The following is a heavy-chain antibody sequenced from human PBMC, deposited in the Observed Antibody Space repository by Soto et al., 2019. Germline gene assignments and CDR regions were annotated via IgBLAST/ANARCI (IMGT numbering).Heavy chain of an antibody. J-gene: IGHJ4*02. V-gene: IGHV3-48*01. CDR1: GFTFSSYS. CDR3: ARIPTPYGDYSY. Sequence: GGSLRLSCAASGFTFSSYSMNWVRQAPGKGLEWVSYISSSSTIYYADSVKGRFTISRDNAKNSLYLQMNSLRAEDTAVYYCARIPTPYGDYSYWGQGTLVTVSS. CDR2: ISSSSTI. D-gene: IGHD4-17*01.